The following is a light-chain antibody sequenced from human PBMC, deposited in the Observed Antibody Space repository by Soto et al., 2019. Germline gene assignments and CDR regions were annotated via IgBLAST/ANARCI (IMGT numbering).Light chain of an antibody. Sequence: IVLTQSPGTLSLSPGERTTLSCRASQSVSGSYLGWHHQKPGQAPGLLIYGASSRATGIPGRFAGSGSGTDFTFTISRLEPEDFAVYYCQQYGSTPTFGQGTKVEIK. CDR2: GAS. CDR3: QQYGSTPT. V-gene: IGKV3-20*01. CDR1: QSVSGSY. J-gene: IGKJ1*01.